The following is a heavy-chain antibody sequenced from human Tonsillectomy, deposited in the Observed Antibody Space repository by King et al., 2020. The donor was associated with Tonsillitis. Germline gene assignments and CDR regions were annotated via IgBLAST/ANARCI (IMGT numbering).Heavy chain of an antibody. V-gene: IGHV4-30-4*01. J-gene: IGHJ3*02. CDR2: LYYSGST. CDR3: ASVGYCTGGICYAIIRYAFDI. CDR1: GGSISGGDYY. D-gene: IGHD2-15*01. Sequence: QLQESGPGLVKPSQTLSLTCTVSGGSISGGDYYWSWSRQPPGKGLEWVGVLYYSGSTYYNPSLKTRVTISVDTSKNQFSLKLSSVNAADTAVYYCASVGYCTGGICYAIIRYAFDIWGQGTMVTVSS.